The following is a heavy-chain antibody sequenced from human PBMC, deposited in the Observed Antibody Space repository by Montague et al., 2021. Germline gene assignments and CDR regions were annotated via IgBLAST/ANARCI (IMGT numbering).Heavy chain of an antibody. Sequence: SETLSLTCAVHGGSLSGYIWNWIRQPPGRDLEWIGQISHTGSTSXNPSLKSRVTMSVDTSENHVSLRLSSVTAADTAVYYCTRGEVAVTGIDYWGQGALVTVSS. CDR1: GGSLSGYI. D-gene: IGHD6-19*01. CDR2: ISHTGST. CDR3: TRGEVAVTGIDY. J-gene: IGHJ4*02. V-gene: IGHV4-34*01.